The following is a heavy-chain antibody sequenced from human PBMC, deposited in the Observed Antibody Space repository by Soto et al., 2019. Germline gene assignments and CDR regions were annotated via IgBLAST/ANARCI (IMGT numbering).Heavy chain of an antibody. CDR1: GFTFSNYG. J-gene: IGHJ4*02. Sequence: GGSLRLSCAASGFTFSNYGMHWVRQAPGKGLEWVAIIWYDGSNKYYADSVKGRFTISRDNSKNTVYLQMNSLRAEDTAMYFCAAGEPLNYRAQGTLVTVSS. D-gene: IGHD3-10*01. CDR3: AAGEPLNY. V-gene: IGHV3-33*01. CDR2: IWYDGSNK.